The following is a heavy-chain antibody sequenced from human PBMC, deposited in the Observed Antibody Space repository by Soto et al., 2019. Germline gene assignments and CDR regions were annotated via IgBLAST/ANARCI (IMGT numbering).Heavy chain of an antibody. CDR2: INAGNGNT. J-gene: IGHJ5*02. CDR3: ARESTRWFDP. CDR1: GFTFTSYA. Sequence: GGSLRLSCAGSGFTFTSYAMHWVRQAPGQRLEWMGWINAGNGNTKYSQKFQGRVTITRDTSASTAYTELSSLRSEDTAVYYCARESTRWFDPWGQGTLVTVSS. V-gene: IGHV1-3*01.